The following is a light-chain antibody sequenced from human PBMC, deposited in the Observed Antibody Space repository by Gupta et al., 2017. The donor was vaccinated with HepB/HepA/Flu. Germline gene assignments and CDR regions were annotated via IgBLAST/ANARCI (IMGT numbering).Light chain of an antibody. J-gene: IGLJ1*01. CDR3: ATWDDSLSGYV. Sequence: QSALTQPPSASGTPGQRVTISCSGSSSNIGSNYVYWYQQFPGTAPKLLIYRNNQRPSGVPDRFSGSKSGTSASLAISGLRSDDEADYYCATWDDSLSGYVFGNGTNVTVL. CDR1: SSNIGSNY. CDR2: RNN. V-gene: IGLV1-47*01.